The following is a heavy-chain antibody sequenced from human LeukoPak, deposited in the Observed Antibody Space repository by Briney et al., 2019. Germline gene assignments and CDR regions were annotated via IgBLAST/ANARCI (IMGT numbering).Heavy chain of an antibody. CDR2: IYYSGST. V-gene: IGHV4-30-4*01. D-gene: IGHD3-22*01. Sequence: SQTLSLTCTVSGGSISSGDYYWSRIRQPPGKGLEWIGYIYYSGSTYYNPSLKSRVTISVDTSKNQFSLKLSSVTAADAAVYYCARVDNDYYDSSGYPGYFQHWGQGTLVTVSS. CDR1: GGSISSGDYY. CDR3: ARVDNDYYDSSGYPGYFQH. J-gene: IGHJ1*01.